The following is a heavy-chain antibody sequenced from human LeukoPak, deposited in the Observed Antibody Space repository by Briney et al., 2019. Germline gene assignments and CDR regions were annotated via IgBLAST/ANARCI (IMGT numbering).Heavy chain of an antibody. V-gene: IGHV1-18*01. J-gene: IGHJ3*02. Sequence: ASVKVSCKASGYTFTSYGISWVRQAPGQGLEWMGWISAYNGNTNYAQKLQGRVTMTTDTSTSTAYMELSSLRSEDTAVYYCARAGPWSDSSVAFDIWGQGTMVTVSS. CDR3: ARAGPWSDSSVAFDI. CDR2: ISAYNGNT. D-gene: IGHD1-1*01. CDR1: GYTFTSYG.